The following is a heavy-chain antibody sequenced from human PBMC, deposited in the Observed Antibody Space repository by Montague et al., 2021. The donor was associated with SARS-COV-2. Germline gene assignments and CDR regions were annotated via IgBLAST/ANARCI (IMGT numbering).Heavy chain of an antibody. Sequence: SETLSLTCSVSGASISTSTDHWAWIRQSPGKGLEWVGSFSYSDSTHYNPSLRSRVTISVDSSKNQFSLKLNSVTAADTAVYFCARSTVDIAMAFDDWGQGTLVTVAP. D-gene: IGHD5-18*01. CDR3: ARSTVDIAMAFDD. V-gene: IGHV4-39*01. CDR1: GASISTSTDH. J-gene: IGHJ4*02. CDR2: FSYSDST.